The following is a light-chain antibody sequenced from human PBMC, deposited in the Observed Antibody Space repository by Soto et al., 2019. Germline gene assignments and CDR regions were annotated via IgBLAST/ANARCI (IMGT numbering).Light chain of an antibody. J-gene: IGLJ1*01. CDR2: EVN. V-gene: IGLV2-8*01. CDR1: SSDVGGYNY. Sequence: QSALTQPPSASGSPGQSVTISCTGTSSDVGGYNYVSWYQQHPGKVPKHMVYEVNKRPSGVPDRFAGSKSGNTASLTVSGLQAEDEADYYCTSYACGNNGFGTGTKVTVL. CDR3: TSYACGNNG.